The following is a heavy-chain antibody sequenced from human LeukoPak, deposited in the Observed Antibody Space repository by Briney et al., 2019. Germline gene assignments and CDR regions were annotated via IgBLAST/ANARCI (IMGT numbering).Heavy chain of an antibody. J-gene: IGHJ4*02. Sequence: GGSLRLSCAAYGFTFSSYAMSWVRQAPGKGLVWVSSITSSGAATYYADSVKGRFTISRDNSDNTLYLQMNSLRAEDTAVYYCAKDRPNYYGSNGHYYKLNGDCWGQGTLVTVSS. D-gene: IGHD3-22*01. CDR1: GFTFSSYA. CDR3: AKDRPNYYGSNGHYYKLNGDC. V-gene: IGHV3-23*01. CDR2: ITSSGAAT.